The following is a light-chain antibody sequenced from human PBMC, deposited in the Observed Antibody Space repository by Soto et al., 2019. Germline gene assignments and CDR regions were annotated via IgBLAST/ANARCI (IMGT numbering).Light chain of an antibody. V-gene: IGLV2-14*03. CDR3: SSYSTSSTLV. Sequence: QCALSQPASMSAAPGQSSRVFCTGMSSGGGGGNYVSWYQQHACRAPKLMIYDVSNRPSGVSNRFSGSKSGDTATLTISGLQAEEEADYYCSSYSTSSTLVFGSGSKVTGL. J-gene: IGLJ1*01. CDR1: SSGGGGGNY. CDR2: DVS.